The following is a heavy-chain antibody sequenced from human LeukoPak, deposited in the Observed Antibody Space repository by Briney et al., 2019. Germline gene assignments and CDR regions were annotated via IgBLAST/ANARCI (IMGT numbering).Heavy chain of an antibody. J-gene: IGHJ4*02. CDR3: ARVGDPDYYFDY. CDR1: GYTFTSYA. D-gene: IGHD1-26*01. Sequence: ASVKVSCKASGYTFTSYAMHWVRQAPGQGLEWMGWISAYNGNTNYAQKLQGRVTMTTDTSMSTAYMELRSLRSDDTAVYYCARVGDPDYYFDYWGQGTLVTVSS. CDR2: ISAYNGNT. V-gene: IGHV1-18*01.